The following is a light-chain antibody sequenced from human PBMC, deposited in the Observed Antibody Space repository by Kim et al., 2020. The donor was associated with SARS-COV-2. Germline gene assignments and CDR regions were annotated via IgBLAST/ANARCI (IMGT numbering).Light chain of an antibody. J-gene: IGLJ3*02. CDR1: NSDIGGYNY. V-gene: IGLV2-14*01. Sequence: QSALTQPASVSGSPGQSITISCTGTNSDIGGYNYVSWYQLHPGKAPKLMIFEVTDRPSGVSNRFSGSKSGNTASLTISGLQAEDEADYYCSSYTSTSTLVFGGGTQLTVL. CDR3: SSYTSTSTLV. CDR2: EVT.